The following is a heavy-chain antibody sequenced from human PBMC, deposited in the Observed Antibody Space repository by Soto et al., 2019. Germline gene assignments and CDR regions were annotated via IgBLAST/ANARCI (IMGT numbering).Heavy chain of an antibody. J-gene: IGHJ4*02. CDR1: GFTFSSYA. D-gene: IGHD2-2*01. CDR3: ARELYCSSTSCYGEGLGFDY. Sequence: QVQLVESGGGVVQPGRSLRLSCAASGFTFSSYAMHWVRQAPGKGLEWVAVISYDGSNKYYADSVKGRFTISRDNSKKALYLQMNSLRAEDTAVYYCARELYCSSTSCYGEGLGFDYWGQGILVTVFS. CDR2: ISYDGSNK. V-gene: IGHV3-30-3*01.